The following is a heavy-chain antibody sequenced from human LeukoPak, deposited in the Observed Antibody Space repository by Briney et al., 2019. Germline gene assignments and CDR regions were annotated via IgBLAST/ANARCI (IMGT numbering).Heavy chain of an antibody. CDR3: ARRSGRNYYGMDV. CDR1: GGSISSYY. D-gene: IGHD2-15*01. Sequence: KPSETLSLTCTVSGGSISSYYWSWIRQPPGKGLEWIGYIYYSGSTNYNPSLKSRVTISVDTSKNQFSLKLSSVTAADTAVYYCARRSGRNYYGMDVWGQGTTVTVSS. V-gene: IGHV4-59*08. J-gene: IGHJ6*02. CDR2: IYYSGST.